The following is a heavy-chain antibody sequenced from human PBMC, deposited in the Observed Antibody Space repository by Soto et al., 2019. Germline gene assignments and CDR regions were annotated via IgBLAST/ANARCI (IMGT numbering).Heavy chain of an antibody. CDR3: ARDGYGFGKGYYLDH. CDR2: ISFSSSYT. CDR1: GLTLSDYY. Sequence: QVQLVESGGGLVKPGGSLRLSCAASGLTLSDYYMTWIRQAPGKGLEWVSDISFSSSYTNNADSVKGRFTISRDNAKNSLYLQMNSMRAEDTAVYYCARDGYGFGKGYYLDHWGQGTLVTVSS. D-gene: IGHD5-18*01. J-gene: IGHJ4*02. V-gene: IGHV3-11*06.